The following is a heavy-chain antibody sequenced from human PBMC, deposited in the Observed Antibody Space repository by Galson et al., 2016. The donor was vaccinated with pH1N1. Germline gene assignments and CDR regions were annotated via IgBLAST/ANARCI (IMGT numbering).Heavy chain of an antibody. CDR2: IYYGGIT. CDR1: GFSVRSNY. D-gene: IGHD5-12*01. V-gene: IGHV3-53*01. CDR3: ATDEGYVNYYRGMDV. Sequence: SLRLSCAVSGFSVRSNYMSWVRQAPGKGLEWVSVIYYGGITQYADSVKDRFTISRDNSKNTLYLQMNSLRAEDKAIYFCATDEGYVNYYRGMDVWGQGTTVTVSS. J-gene: IGHJ6*02.